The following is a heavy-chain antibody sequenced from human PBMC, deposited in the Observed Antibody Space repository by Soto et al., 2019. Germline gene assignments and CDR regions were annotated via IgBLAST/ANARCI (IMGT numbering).Heavy chain of an antibody. J-gene: IGHJ4*02. D-gene: IGHD3-22*01. CDR1: GYTFTSYG. V-gene: IGHV1-18*04. CDR3: ARVARGDWVTMIVALSDYFDY. CDR2: ISAYNGNT. Sequence: ASVKVSCKASGYTFTSYGISWVRQAPGQGLERMGWISAYNGNTNYAQKLQSRDTMTTDTSTSTAYLELRSRRSDDTAVYYCARVARGDWVTMIVALSDYFDYCGQGPLVTVSS.